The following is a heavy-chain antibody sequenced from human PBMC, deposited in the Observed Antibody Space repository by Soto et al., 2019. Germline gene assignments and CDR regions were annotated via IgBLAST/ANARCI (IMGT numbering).Heavy chain of an antibody. CDR2: ITVGDVR. CDR3: AGGRDYSKGGDH. V-gene: IGHV3-66*01. J-gene: IGHJ4*02. D-gene: IGHD4-4*01. Sequence: EVQLVDSGGGLVQPGGSLRLSCAASGFSVSNYHMNWVRQAPGKGPEWVSIITVGDVRYYADSVKGRFTISRDISRNTVYLQMNSLRGDDTAVYYCAGGRDYSKGGDHWGQGTMVIVSS. CDR1: GFSVSNYH.